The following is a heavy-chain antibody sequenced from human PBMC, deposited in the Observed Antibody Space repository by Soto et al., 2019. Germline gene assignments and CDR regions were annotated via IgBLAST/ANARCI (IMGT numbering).Heavy chain of an antibody. V-gene: IGHV1-2*02. D-gene: IGHD7-27*01. Sequence: EASVKVSCKASGYTFTDYYMHWVRQAPGQGLEWMGWINPNSGGTNYAQNFQGRVTMTRDTSIFTAYMELSRLRADDTAVYYCARDQEFWGQDGFDIWGQGTKVTVSS. CDR3: ARDQEFWGQDGFDI. CDR2: INPNSGGT. CDR1: GYTFTDYY. J-gene: IGHJ3*02.